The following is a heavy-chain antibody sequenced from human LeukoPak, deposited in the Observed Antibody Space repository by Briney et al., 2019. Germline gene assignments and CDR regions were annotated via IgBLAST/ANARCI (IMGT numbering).Heavy chain of an antibody. Sequence: GGSLRLSCAASGFTLSHYGMHWVRQAPGMGLEWVTVIWFDGGKIHYPDSVKGRFTISRDNSKNTLYLQMDNLRADDTAVYYCVRGSGGDGYSYWGDYWGQGTLVTVSP. CDR3: VRGSGGDGYSYWGDY. J-gene: IGHJ4*02. D-gene: IGHD5-24*01. CDR1: GFTLSHYG. V-gene: IGHV3-33*01. CDR2: IWFDGGKI.